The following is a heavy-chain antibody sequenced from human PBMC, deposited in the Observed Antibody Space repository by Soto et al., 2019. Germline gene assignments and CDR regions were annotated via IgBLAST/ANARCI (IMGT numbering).Heavy chain of an antibody. V-gene: IGHV3-48*01. CDR1: RVSYNTYS. D-gene: IGHD3-10*01. CDR2: ITSSSSTK. CDR3: ASYGSGSYALSY. Sequence: GAVGHYCSASRVSYNTYSINWVRQAPGKGLEWVSYITSSSSTKYYADSVKGRFTISRDNAKNLLYLQMNSLRAEDTAVYYCASYGSGSYALSYWGQGT. J-gene: IGHJ4*02.